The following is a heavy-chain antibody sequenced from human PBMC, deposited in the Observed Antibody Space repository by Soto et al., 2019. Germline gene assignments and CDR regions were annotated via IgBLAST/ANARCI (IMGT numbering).Heavy chain of an antibody. CDR2: IWYDGSNK. D-gene: IGHD2-2*01. CDR1: GFTFSSYG. J-gene: IGHJ6*03. CDR3: ARDEVVPAAIDYYYYMDV. Sequence: GGSLRLSCAASGFTFSSYGMHWVRQAPGKGLEWVAVIWYDGSNKYYADSVKGRFTISRDNSKNTLYLQMNSLRAEDTAVYYCARDEVVPAAIDYYYYMDVWGKGTTVTVSS. V-gene: IGHV3-33*01.